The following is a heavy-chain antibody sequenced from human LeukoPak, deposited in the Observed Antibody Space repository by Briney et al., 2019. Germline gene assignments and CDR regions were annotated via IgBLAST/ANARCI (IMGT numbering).Heavy chain of an antibody. Sequence: ASVKVSCKVSGYTLTELSMHWVRQAPGKGLEWMGGFDPEDGETIYAQKFQGRVTMTEDTSTDTAYMELSSLRSEDTAVYYCATKDIVVVPAGGSYYYYYMDVWGKGTTVTVSS. CDR2: FDPEDGET. J-gene: IGHJ6*03. V-gene: IGHV1-24*01. CDR1: GYTLTELS. D-gene: IGHD2-2*01. CDR3: ATKDIVVVPAGGSYYYYYMDV.